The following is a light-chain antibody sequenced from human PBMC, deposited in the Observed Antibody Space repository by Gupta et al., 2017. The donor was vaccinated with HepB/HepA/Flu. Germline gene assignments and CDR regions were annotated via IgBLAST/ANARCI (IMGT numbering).Light chain of an antibody. CDR3: SSYTSSSTTFRV. J-gene: IGLJ1*01. CDR2: DVS. Sequence: QSPLTQPASVSASPGQSITISCTGTSSDVGGYNYVSWYQQHPGKAPKLMIYDVSNRPSGVAPRFSGSKSGNTASLTISGLQAEDEADYYCSSYTSSSTTFRVFGTGTKVTVL. V-gene: IGLV2-14*03. CDR1: SSDVGGYNY.